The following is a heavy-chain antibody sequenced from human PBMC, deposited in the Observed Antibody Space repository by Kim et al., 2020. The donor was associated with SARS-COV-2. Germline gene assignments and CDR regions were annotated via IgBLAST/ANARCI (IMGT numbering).Heavy chain of an antibody. Sequence: SETLSLTCTVSGGSISSSSYYWGWIRQPPGKGLEWIGSIYYSGSTYYNPSLKSRVTISVDTSKNQFSLKLSSVTAADTAVYYCARHFGRQQLPPGDAFDIWGQGTMVTVSS. CDR1: GGSISSSSYY. V-gene: IGHV4-39*01. CDR3: ARHFGRQQLPPGDAFDI. D-gene: IGHD6-13*01. CDR2: IYYSGST. J-gene: IGHJ3*02.